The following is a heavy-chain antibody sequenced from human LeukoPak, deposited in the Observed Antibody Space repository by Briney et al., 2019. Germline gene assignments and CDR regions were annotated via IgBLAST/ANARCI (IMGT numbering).Heavy chain of an antibody. Sequence: SSETLSLTCAVSGGSISSSNWWSWIRQPPGKGLEWIGSIYYSGSTYYNPSLKSRVTISVDTSKNQFSLKLSSVTAADTAVYYCARHGFDFWSGYSPFYFDYWGQGTLVTVSS. J-gene: IGHJ4*02. D-gene: IGHD3-3*01. V-gene: IGHV4-39*01. CDR2: IYYSGST. CDR1: GGSISSSNW. CDR3: ARHGFDFWSGYSPFYFDY.